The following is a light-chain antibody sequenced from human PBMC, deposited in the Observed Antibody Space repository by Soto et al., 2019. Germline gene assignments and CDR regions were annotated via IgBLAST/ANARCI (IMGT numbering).Light chain of an antibody. CDR2: DAS. CDR1: QGVSSY. J-gene: IGKJ4*01. V-gene: IGKV3-11*01. CDR3: QQRANWPLT. Sequence: EIVLTQSPATLSLSPGERATLSCRASQGVSSYLAWHQQKPGHAPRLLIYDASNRATGIPARFSGSGSGTDFTLTINSLEPEDFAVYYCQQRANWPLTFGGGTKVEIK.